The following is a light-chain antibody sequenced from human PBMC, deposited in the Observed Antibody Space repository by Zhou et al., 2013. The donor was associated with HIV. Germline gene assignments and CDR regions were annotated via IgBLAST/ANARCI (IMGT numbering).Light chain of an antibody. CDR1: QGIGSL. V-gene: IGKV1-9*01. CDR2: AAS. Sequence: DIQLTQSPSFLSASVGDRVTITCRASQGIGSLLAWYQQKPGKAPKLLIYAASTLHSGVPSRFSGSGSRTEFTLTISSLQAEDFATYYCQQLSSYPRTFGQRDDDW. CDR3: QQLSSYPRT. J-gene: IGKJ5*01.